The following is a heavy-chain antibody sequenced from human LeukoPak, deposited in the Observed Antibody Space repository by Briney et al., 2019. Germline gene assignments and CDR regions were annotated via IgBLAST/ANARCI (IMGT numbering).Heavy chain of an antibody. Sequence: SETLSLTCAVSGGSFSGYYWSWIRQPPGKGLEWVGYIYYSGSTNYNPSLKSRVTISVDTSKNQFSLKLSSVTAADTAVYYCARAHHNYYYYDSSGYAYYFDYWGQGTLVTVSS. J-gene: IGHJ4*02. V-gene: IGHV4-59*01. D-gene: IGHD3-22*01. CDR2: IYYSGST. CDR3: ARAHHNYYYYDSSGYAYYFDY. CDR1: GGSFSGYY.